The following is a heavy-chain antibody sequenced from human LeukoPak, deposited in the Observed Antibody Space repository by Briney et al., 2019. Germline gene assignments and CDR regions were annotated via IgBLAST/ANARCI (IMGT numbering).Heavy chain of an antibody. CDR3: ARESSGWYAWFAG. D-gene: IGHD6-19*01. CDR1: GDSLSTNSAA. CDR2: TYYRSKQYT. Sequence: PSQTLSLTCAISGDSLSTNSAAWNWVRQSPTRGLGWLRRTYYRSKQYTDYAVSVKSRITINPDRSQHQFSLPLNSVTPEAPAAYYCARESSGWYAWFAGGGQGSPVTAS. J-gene: IGHJ4*02. V-gene: IGHV6-1*01.